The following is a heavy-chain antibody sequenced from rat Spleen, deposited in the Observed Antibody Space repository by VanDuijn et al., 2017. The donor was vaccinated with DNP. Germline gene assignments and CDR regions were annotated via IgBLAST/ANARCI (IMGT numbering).Heavy chain of an antibody. D-gene: IGHD2-1*01. CDR3: ARHTYAHYFDY. V-gene: IGHV2-72*01. Sequence: QVQLKESGPGLVRPSQTLSLTCTVSGLSLTSYHVSWVRQPPGKSLVWMGTIWAAGNINYNAAVQSRLSISRDTSKSQVFLKMNSLQSEDTGTYYCARHTYAHYFDYWGQGVMVTVSS. CDR1: GLSLTSYH. CDR2: IWAAGNI. J-gene: IGHJ2*01.